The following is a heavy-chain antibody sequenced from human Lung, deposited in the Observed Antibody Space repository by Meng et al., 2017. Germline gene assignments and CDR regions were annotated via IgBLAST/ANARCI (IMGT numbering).Heavy chain of an antibody. CDR1: NGSPGGYY. V-gene: IGHV4-34*01. CDR3: ARVGSVALTTVSPFDY. Sequence: VPLKQWAHGLLRPRETLSPTLAVYNGSPGGYYWSWIRQSPGKGLEWIGEINRGGSTSYNPSLKSRVTMSVDTSKNHFFLKLNSVTAADTAMYHCARVGSVALTTVSPFDYWGPGMLVTVSS. D-gene: IGHD4-17*01. CDR2: INRGGST. J-gene: IGHJ4*02.